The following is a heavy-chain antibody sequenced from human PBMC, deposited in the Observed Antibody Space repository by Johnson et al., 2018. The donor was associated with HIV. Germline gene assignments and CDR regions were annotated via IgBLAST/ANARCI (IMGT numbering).Heavy chain of an antibody. CDR3: AKETRDSRSAFDI. V-gene: IGHV3-11*04. CDR1: GFTFSSYW. CDR2: ISSSGSTI. J-gene: IGHJ3*02. Sequence: QVQLVESGGGLVQPGGSLRLSCAASGFTFSSYWMSWIRQAPGRGLEWVSYISSSGSTIYYADSVKGRFTISRDNAKNSLYLQMNSLRAEDTAVFYCAKETRDSRSAFDIWGQGTMVTVSS. D-gene: IGHD3-22*01.